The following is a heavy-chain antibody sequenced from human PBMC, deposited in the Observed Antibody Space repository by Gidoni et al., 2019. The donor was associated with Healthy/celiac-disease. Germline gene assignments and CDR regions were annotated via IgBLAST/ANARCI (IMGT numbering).Heavy chain of an antibody. CDR3: ARGRGMITVGGVIDNPRTPLFDY. CDR1: GGSISSGGYS. J-gene: IGHJ4*02. V-gene: IGHV4-30-2*01. CDR2: IYHSGRT. D-gene: IGHD3-16*02. Sequence: QLQLQESGSGLVKPSQTLSLTCAVSGGSISSGGYSWCWIRQPPGKGLEWVGYIYHSGRTYYNPPLKSRVTITEDRSKNQFSLKLSSVTAADTAGYYCARGRGMITVGGVIDNPRTPLFDYWGQGTLVTVSS.